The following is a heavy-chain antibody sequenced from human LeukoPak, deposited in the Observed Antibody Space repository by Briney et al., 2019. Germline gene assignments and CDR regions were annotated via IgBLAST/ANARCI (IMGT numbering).Heavy chain of an antibody. CDR1: GGSISSSSYY. J-gene: IGHJ4*02. V-gene: IGHV4-39*01. Sequence: PSGTLSLTCTVSGGSISSSSYYWGWIRQPPGKGLEWIGSIYYSGSTYYNPSLKSRVTISVDTSKNQFSLKLSSVTAADTAVYYCATTSRGPYWGQGTLVTVSS. CDR3: ATTSRGPY. CDR2: IYYSGST.